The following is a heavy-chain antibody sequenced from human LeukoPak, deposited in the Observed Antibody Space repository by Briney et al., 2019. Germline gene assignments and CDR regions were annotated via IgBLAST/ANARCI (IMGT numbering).Heavy chain of an antibody. Sequence: SETLSLTCTVSGGSISSGGYYWSWIRQRPGKGLEWIGYIYYSGSTYYDPSLKSRVTISVDTSKNQFSLKLSSVTAADTAVYYCAREGFDSSGWYPDYWGQGTLVTVSS. CDR2: IYYSGST. D-gene: IGHD6-19*01. CDR3: AREGFDSSGWYPDY. V-gene: IGHV4-31*03. J-gene: IGHJ4*02. CDR1: GGSISSGGYY.